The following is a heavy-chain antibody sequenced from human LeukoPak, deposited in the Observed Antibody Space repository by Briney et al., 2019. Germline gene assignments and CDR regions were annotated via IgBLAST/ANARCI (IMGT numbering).Heavy chain of an antibody. J-gene: IGHJ6*03. Sequence: GASVKVSCKASGGTFSSYAISWVRQAPGQGLEWMGGIIPIFGTANYAQKFQGRVTITADKSTSTAYMELSSLRSEDTAVYYCATPGSIIAAAGTGGYYYYMDVWGKGTTVTVSS. V-gene: IGHV1-69*06. CDR1: GGTFSSYA. D-gene: IGHD6-13*01. CDR2: IIPIFGTA. CDR3: ATPGSIIAAAGTGGYYYYMDV.